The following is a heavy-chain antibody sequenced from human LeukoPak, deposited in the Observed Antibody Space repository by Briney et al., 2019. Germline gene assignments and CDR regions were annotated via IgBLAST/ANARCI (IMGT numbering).Heavy chain of an antibody. V-gene: IGHV3-15*01. Sequence: PGGSLRLSCAASGFTFSEYAMNWVRQAPGEGLEWVGRIKSKTDGGTSDYAAPVKGRLTISRDDSKDTLYLQMNSLKTEDTAVYYCATDQRWELQLNYWGQGTLVTVSS. CDR3: ATDQRWELQLNY. CDR1: GFTFSEYA. CDR2: IKSKTDGGTS. D-gene: IGHD1-26*01. J-gene: IGHJ4*02.